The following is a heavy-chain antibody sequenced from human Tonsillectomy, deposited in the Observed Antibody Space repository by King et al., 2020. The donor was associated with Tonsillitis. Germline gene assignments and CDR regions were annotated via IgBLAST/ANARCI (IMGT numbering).Heavy chain of an antibody. Sequence: VQLVESGGGVVQPWRSLRLSCAASGFTFSSYGMHWVRQAPGKGLEWVAVIWYDGSNKYYAASVKGRFTISRDNSKNTLYLQMNSLRAEDTAVYYCAGDNWGSSYFDYWGQGTLVTVSS. CDR2: IWYDGSNK. D-gene: IGHD7-27*01. V-gene: IGHV3-33*01. CDR1: GFTFSSYG. CDR3: AGDNWGSSYFDY. J-gene: IGHJ4*02.